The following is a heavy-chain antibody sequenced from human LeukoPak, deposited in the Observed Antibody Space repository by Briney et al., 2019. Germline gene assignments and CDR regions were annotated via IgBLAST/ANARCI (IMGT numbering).Heavy chain of an antibody. V-gene: IGHV4-59*01. CDR2: IYYSGST. Sequence: SETLSLTCTVSGGSINYYYWNWIRQPPVKGLEWIGHIYYSGSTNYNSSLKSRVTISVDTSRNQFSLKLSSLTAADTAVYYCARGKAAAASTLPFDPWGQGTLVTVSS. J-gene: IGHJ5*02. CDR1: GGSINYYY. CDR3: ARGKAAAASTLPFDP. D-gene: IGHD6-13*01.